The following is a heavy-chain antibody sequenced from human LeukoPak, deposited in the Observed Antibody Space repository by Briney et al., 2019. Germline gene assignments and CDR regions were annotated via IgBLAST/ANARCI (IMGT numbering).Heavy chain of an antibody. D-gene: IGHD6-19*01. CDR1: GYTFTSYY. J-gene: IGHJ3*02. Sequence: ASVKVSCKASGYTFTSYYMHWVRQAPGQGLEWMGIINPSGGSTSYAQKSQGRVTMTRDMSTSTVYMELSSLRSEDTAVYYCARDLPGYSSGWPDDAFDIWGQGTMVTVSS. V-gene: IGHV1-46*01. CDR3: ARDLPGYSSGWPDDAFDI. CDR2: INPSGGST.